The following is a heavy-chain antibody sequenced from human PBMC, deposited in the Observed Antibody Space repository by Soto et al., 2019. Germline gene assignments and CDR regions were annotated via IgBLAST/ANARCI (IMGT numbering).Heavy chain of an antibody. J-gene: IGHJ4*02. CDR3: TRDLNGGNPFDY. V-gene: IGHV1-3*01. CDR2: INPGSGYT. D-gene: IGHD2-8*01. Sequence: QFQFVQSGAEVKKPGASVRLSCKPSGYTLPNYSIQWVRQAAGQGLQWLGCINPGSGYTEYSQRFQGRVTLSRDNSASTFYMDLTSLTSEDTAVYFCTRDLNGGNPFDYWGQGTLVTVSS. CDR1: GYTLPNYS.